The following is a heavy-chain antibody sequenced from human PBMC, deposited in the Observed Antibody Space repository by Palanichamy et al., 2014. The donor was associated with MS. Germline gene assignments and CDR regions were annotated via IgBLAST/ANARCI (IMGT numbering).Heavy chain of an antibody. CDR1: GYSISSGYY. V-gene: IGHV4-38-2*01. Sequence: QVQLQESGPGLVKPSETLSLTCAVSGYSISSGYYWGWIRQPPGKGLEWIGSIYHSGSTYYNPSLKSRVTISVDTSKNQFSLKLSSVTAADTAVYYCARHENLKDFDYWGQGTLVTVSS. CDR2: IYHSGST. CDR3: ARHENLKDFDY. J-gene: IGHJ4*02.